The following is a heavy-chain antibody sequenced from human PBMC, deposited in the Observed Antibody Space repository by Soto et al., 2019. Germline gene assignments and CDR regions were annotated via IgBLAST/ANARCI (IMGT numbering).Heavy chain of an antibody. CDR1: GGSISSYY. V-gene: IGHV4-59*01. CDR2: IYYSGST. D-gene: IGHD6-19*01. CDR3: ARDKTVAGTSYDYYYYGMDV. Sequence: SETLSLTCTASGGSISSYYCTWSRQPPGKGLEWIGYIYYSGSTNYNPSLKSRVTISVDTSKNQFSLKLSSVTAADTAVYYCARDKTVAGTSYDYYYYGMDVWGQGTTVTVSS. J-gene: IGHJ6*02.